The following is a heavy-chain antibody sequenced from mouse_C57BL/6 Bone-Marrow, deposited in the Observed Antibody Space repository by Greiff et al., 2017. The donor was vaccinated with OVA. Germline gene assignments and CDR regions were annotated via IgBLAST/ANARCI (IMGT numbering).Heavy chain of an antibody. Sequence: QVQLQQSGAELARPGASVKLSCKASGYTLTSYGISWVKQRTGQGLEWIGEIYPRSCNTYYNEKFKGKATLPADKSSSTAYMELRSLTSEDSAVYFCALTQYFDVWGTGTTVTVSS. CDR3: ALTQYFDV. CDR1: GYTLTSYG. CDR2: IYPRSCNT. J-gene: IGHJ1*03. V-gene: IGHV1-81*01. D-gene: IGHD4-1*01.